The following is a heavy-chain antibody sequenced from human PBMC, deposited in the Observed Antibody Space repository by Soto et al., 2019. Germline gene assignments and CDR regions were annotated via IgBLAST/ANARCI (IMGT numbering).Heavy chain of an antibody. CDR3: TKDVTGDIGADF. CDR1: GFAFSNCA. V-gene: IGHV3-23*05. CDR2: IKTSGDTT. Sequence: EVQLLESGGDLVQPGGSLRLSCAASGFAFSNCAMSWVRQPPGKGLEWVSTIKTSGDTTFYADPVKGRFTTSRDDSKNTLYLQMNSLRAEDTATYYCTKDVTGDIGADFWGHGSPVTVSS. J-gene: IGHJ4*01. D-gene: IGHD2-21*02.